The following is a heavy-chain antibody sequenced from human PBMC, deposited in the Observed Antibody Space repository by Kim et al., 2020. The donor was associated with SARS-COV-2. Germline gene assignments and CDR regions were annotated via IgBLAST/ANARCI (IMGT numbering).Heavy chain of an antibody. D-gene: IGHD6-6*01. V-gene: IGHV4-34*01. Sequence: STPSLKSRLTISVDTSKNQFSLKLSSVPAADAAVYYCARVGSSSSRWFDPWGQGTLVTVSS. CDR3: ARVGSSSSRWFDP. J-gene: IGHJ5*02.